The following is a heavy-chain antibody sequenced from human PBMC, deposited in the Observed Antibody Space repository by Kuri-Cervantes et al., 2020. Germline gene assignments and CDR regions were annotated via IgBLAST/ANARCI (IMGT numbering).Heavy chain of an antibody. CDR3: ARGIAAAGEGFDY. D-gene: IGHD6-13*01. V-gene: IGHV3-21*04. CDR2: ISSSSSYI. CDR1: GFTFSSYG. Sequence: GESLKISCAASGFTFSSYGMNWVRQAPGKGLEWVSSISSSSSYIYYADSVKGRFTISRDNAKNSLYLQMNSLRAEDTAVYYCARGIAAAGEGFDYWGQGTLVTVSS. J-gene: IGHJ4*02.